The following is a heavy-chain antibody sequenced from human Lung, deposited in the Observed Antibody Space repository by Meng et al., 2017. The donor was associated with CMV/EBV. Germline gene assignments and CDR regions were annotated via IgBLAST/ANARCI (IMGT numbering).Heavy chain of an antibody. CDR3: VGHQGGPRDGVRLV. CDR1: GLIFNKYG. J-gene: IGHJ4*02. D-gene: IGHD3-10*01. Sequence: ESLKISXVASGLIFNKYGIHWLRQAPGKGLEWLSFIDVDGQRRYNGDTVKARFVVFKDRSKNTVVLQMNSLRVEDTAVYYCVGHQGGPRDGVRLVWGQGTLVTVSS. CDR2: IDVDGQRR. V-gene: IGHV3-30*02.